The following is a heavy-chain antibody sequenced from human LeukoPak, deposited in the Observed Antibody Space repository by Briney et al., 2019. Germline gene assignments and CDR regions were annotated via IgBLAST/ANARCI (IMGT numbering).Heavy chain of an antibody. Sequence: GASVKVSCKASGGTFSSYAISWVRQAPGQGLEWMGGIIPIFGTANYAQKFQGRVTITADESTSTAYMELSSLRSEDTAVYYCAKGYCRGNSCYDDRGAFDYWGQGTPVTVSS. CDR2: IIPIFGTA. J-gene: IGHJ4*02. CDR3: AKGYCRGNSCYDDRGAFDY. V-gene: IGHV1-69*13. CDR1: GGTFSSYA. D-gene: IGHD2-2*01.